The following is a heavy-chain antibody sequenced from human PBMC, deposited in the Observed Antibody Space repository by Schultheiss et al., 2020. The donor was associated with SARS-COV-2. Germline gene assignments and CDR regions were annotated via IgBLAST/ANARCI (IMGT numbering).Heavy chain of an antibody. D-gene: IGHD5/OR15-5a*01. V-gene: IGHV2-70*01. CDR1: GFSLSTSGMC. CDR2: IDWEDTK. J-gene: IGHJ5*02. Sequence: SGSTLVKPTQTLTLTCTLSGFSLSTSGMCVSWIRQPPGKALEWLALIDWEDTKYYSTSLKTRLTISKDTSKNQVFLTMTNMDPVDTATYYCARTRGVYTLGRWFDPWGQGTLVTVSS. CDR3: ARTRGVYTLGRWFDP.